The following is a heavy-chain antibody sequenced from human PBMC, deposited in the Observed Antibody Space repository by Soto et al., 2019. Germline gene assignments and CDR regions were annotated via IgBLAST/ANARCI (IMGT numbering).Heavy chain of an antibody. CDR2: IRQDGSQK. J-gene: IGHJ4*02. CDR3: VRDGRSGWQFDS. D-gene: IGHD6-19*01. CDR1: GFTFSSYG. V-gene: IGHV3-7*01. Sequence: PGGSXRLSCEASGFTFSSYGMSWVRQAPGKGLEWVANIRQDGSQKYLVDSVKGRLTISRDNAKNSMHLQMNSLRAEDSAVYYCVRDGRSGWQFDSWGQGTLVTVSS.